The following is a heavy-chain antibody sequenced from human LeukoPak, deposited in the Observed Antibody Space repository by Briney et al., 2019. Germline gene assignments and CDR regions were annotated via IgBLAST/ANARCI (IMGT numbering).Heavy chain of an antibody. CDR1: GASISSYY. Sequence: PTESLSLTCTVSGASISSYYWSWVRQPPGKGLEWVGYIYYSGSTNYNPYLKSRVTISVDTSNNQFTLKLIPVTAADTAVYYCARHMTRRSSWFLFDDWGQGTPVTVAS. D-gene: IGHD6-13*01. J-gene: IGHJ4*02. CDR2: IYYSGST. V-gene: IGHV4-59*08. CDR3: ARHMTRRSSWFLFDD.